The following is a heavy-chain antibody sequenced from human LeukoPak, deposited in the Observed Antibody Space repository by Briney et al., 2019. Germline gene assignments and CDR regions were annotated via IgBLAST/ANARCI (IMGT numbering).Heavy chain of an antibody. Sequence: SETLSLTSTVSGGSISSYYWSWIRQPPGKGPEWIGYIYYSGSTNYNPSLKSRVTISVDTSKNQFSLKLSSVTAADTAVYYCAGGGYSYGPIDYWGQGTLVTVSS. CDR2: IYYSGST. D-gene: IGHD5-18*01. J-gene: IGHJ4*02. CDR1: GGSISSYY. CDR3: AGGGYSYGPIDY. V-gene: IGHV4-59*08.